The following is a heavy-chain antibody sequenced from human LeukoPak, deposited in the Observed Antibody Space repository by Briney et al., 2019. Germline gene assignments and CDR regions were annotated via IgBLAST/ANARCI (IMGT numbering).Heavy chain of an antibody. Sequence: PSETLSLTCAVYGGSFSGYYWSWIRQPPGKGLEWIGEINHSGSTNYNPSLKSRVTISVDTSKNQFSLKLSSVTAADTAVYYCARGRSCKGSSTSCYAPTDYYYYMDVWAKGTTVTVSS. V-gene: IGHV4-34*01. CDR1: GGSFSGYY. J-gene: IGHJ6*03. CDR3: ARGRSCKGSSTSCYAPTDYYYYMDV. D-gene: IGHD2-2*01. CDR2: INHSGST.